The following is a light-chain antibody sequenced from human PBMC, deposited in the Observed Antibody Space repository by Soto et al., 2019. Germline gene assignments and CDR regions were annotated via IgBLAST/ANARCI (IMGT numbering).Light chain of an antibody. CDR3: QQRSNWPPLIT. V-gene: IGKV3-11*01. CDR2: GAS. CDR1: QSVSSY. J-gene: IGKJ5*01. Sequence: IVLTQSPGTRSLSPGERATLSCRASQSVSSYLAWYQQKPGQAPRLLMFGASSRATGIPARFSGSGSGTDFTLTISSLEPEEFAVYYGQQRSNWPPLITGGQGTRLEIK.